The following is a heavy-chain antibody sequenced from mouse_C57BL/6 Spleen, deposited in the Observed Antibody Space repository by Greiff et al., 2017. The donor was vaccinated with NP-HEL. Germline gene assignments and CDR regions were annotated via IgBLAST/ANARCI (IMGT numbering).Heavy chain of an antibody. CDR1: GYTFTSYW. D-gene: IGHD4-1*01. CDR3: AGPLDWDWYFDV. J-gene: IGHJ1*03. Sequence: VQLQQPGAELVRPGSSVKLSCKASGYTFTSYWMHWVKQRPIQGLEWIGNIDPSDSETHYNQKFKDKATLTVDKSSSTAYMQLSSLASEDSAVYYCAGPLDWDWYFDVWGTGTTVTVSS. V-gene: IGHV1-52*01. CDR2: IDPSDSET.